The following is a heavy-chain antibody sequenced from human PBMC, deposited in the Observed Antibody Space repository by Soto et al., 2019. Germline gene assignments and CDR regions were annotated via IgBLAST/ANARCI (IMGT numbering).Heavy chain of an antibody. CDR3: ARAYYYDFWSGYYYYFDY. CDR2: ISAYNGNT. J-gene: IGHJ4*02. D-gene: IGHD3-3*01. V-gene: IGHV1-18*01. CDR1: GYTFTSYG. Sequence: ASVKVFCKASGYTFTSYGISWVRQAPGQGLEWMGWISAYNGNTNYAQKLQGRVTMTTDTSTSTAYMELRSLRSDDTAVYYCARAYYYDFWSGYYYYFDYWGQGTLVTVS.